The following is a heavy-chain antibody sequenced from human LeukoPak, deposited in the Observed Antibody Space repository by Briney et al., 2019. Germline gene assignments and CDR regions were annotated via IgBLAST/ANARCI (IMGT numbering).Heavy chain of an antibody. Sequence: GGSLRLSCAASGFTFSSSWMYWVRQAPGKGLVWVSRINSDGSNTRYADSVKGRFTISRDNAKNTLYLQMNSLRAEDTAVYYCASRASVTTGNSFDSWGQGTLVTVSS. V-gene: IGHV3-74*01. CDR1: GFTFSSSW. J-gene: IGHJ4*02. CDR2: INSDGSNT. D-gene: IGHD4-17*01. CDR3: ASRASVTTGNSFDS.